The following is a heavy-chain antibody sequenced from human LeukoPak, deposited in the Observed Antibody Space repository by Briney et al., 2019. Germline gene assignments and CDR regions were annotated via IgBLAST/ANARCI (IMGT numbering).Heavy chain of an antibody. J-gene: IGHJ4*02. V-gene: IGHV1-18*01. CDR3: ARPSTYYYDSSGLGSLDY. Sequence: ASVKVSCKASGYTFTSYGMSWVRQAPGQGLEWMGWISAYNGNTNYAQKLQGRVTMTTDTSTSTAYMELRSLRSDDTAVYYCARPSTYYYDSSGLGSLDYWGQGTLVTVSS. CDR2: ISAYNGNT. CDR1: GYTFTSYG. D-gene: IGHD3-22*01.